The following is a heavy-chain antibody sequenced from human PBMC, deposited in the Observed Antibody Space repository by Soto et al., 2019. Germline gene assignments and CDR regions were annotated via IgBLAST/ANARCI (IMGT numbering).Heavy chain of an antibody. CDR3: GRGVYCSSTSCYWGRDV. J-gene: IGHJ6*02. D-gene: IGHD2-2*01. Sequence: SETLSLTCTVSGGSISSYYWSWIRQPPGKGLEWIGYIYYSGSTNYNPSLKSRVTISVDTSKNQFSLKLSSMTAADTAVYYCGRGVYCSSTSCYWGRDVWGQGTTVTGSS. CDR2: IYYSGST. CDR1: GGSISSYY. V-gene: IGHV4-59*12.